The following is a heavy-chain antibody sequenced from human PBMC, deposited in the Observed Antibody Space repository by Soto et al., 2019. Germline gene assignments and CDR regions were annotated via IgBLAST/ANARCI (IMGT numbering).Heavy chain of an antibody. CDR1: GFTFSGSA. CDR2: IRSKTNNYAT. J-gene: IGHJ5*01. Sequence: EVQLVESGGGLVQPGGSLKLSCAASGFTFSGSAMHWVRQASGKGLEWVGRIRSKTNNYATAYAASLKGRFTISRDDSKNMAYLQLNSLQTDDTAVYYCTSHSPDDMIRTWXXXTLVTVXS. V-gene: IGHV3-73*02. D-gene: IGHD3-10*01. CDR3: TSHSPDDMIRT.